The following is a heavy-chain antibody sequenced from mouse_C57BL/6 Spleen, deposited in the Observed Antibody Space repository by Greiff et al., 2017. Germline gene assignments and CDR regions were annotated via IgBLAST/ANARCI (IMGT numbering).Heavy chain of an antibody. CDR1: GYTFTDYY. V-gene: IGHV1-26*01. CDR2: INPNNGGT. D-gene: IGHD2-1*01. Sequence: EVKLQQSGPELVKPGASVKISCKASGYTFTDYYMNWVKQSHGKSLEWIGDINPNNGGTRYNQKFKGKATLTVDKSSSTAYMELRSLTSEDSAVKYCARFYGKRDYYAMDYWGQGTSVTVSS. J-gene: IGHJ4*01. CDR3: ARFYGKRDYYAMDY.